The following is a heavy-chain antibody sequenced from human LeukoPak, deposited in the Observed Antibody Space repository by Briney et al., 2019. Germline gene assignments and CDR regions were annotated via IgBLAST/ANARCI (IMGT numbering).Heavy chain of an antibody. CDR3: AKDLADYGDR. CDR2: ISGSGGST. CDR1: GFTFSSYA. Sequence: GGSLRLSCVASGFTFSSYAMSWVRQAPGKGLEWVSAISGSGGSTYYADSVKGRFTISRDNSKNTLYLQMNSLRAEGTAVYYCAKDLADYGDRWGQGTLVTVSS. D-gene: IGHD4-17*01. V-gene: IGHV3-23*01. J-gene: IGHJ5*02.